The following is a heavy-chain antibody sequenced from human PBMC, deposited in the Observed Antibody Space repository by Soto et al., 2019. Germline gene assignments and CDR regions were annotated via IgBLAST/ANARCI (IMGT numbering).Heavy chain of an antibody. Sequence: SVKVSCKASGGTFSSYAISWVRQAPGQGLEWMGGIIPIFGTANYAQKFQGRVTITADESTSTAYMELSSLRSEDTAVYYCARDMEQQIAYYYYGMDVWGQGTTVTVSS. V-gene: IGHV1-69*13. D-gene: IGHD6-13*01. J-gene: IGHJ6*02. CDR2: IIPIFGTA. CDR1: GGTFSSYA. CDR3: ARDMEQQIAYYYYGMDV.